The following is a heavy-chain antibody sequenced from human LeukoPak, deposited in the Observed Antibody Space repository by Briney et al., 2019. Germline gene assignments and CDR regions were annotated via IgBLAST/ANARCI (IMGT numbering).Heavy chain of an antibody. D-gene: IGHD3-22*01. Sequence: GGSLRLSCAASGFTFSSYAMHWVRQAPGKGLEWVAVISYDGSNKYYADSVKGRFTISRDNSKNTLYLQMNSLRAEDTAVYYCARARAYSSGYYYYPSHLDYWGQGNLVTVSS. CDR3: ARARAYSSGYYYYPSHLDY. CDR2: ISYDGSNK. CDR1: GFTFSSYA. J-gene: IGHJ4*02. V-gene: IGHV3-30*04.